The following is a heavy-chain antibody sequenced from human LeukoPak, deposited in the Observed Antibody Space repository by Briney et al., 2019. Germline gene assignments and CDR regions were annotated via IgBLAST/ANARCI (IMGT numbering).Heavy chain of an antibody. CDR1: GGSISSYY. J-gene: IGHJ4*02. V-gene: IGHV4-4*07. D-gene: IGHD3-22*01. CDR3: ARNYYDSSGYYYFYLDY. Sequence: PSETLSLTCTVSGGSISSYYWSWIRQPAGKGLEWIGRMYTSGSTNYNPSLKSRATMSVDTSKNQFSLKLSSVTAADTAVYYCARNYYDSSGYYYFYLDYWGQGTLVTVSS. CDR2: MYTSGST.